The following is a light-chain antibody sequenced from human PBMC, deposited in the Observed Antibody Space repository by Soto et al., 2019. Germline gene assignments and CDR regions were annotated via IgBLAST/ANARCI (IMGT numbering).Light chain of an antibody. CDR1: QTISSW. V-gene: IGKV1-5*03. J-gene: IGKJ5*01. Sequence: DIQMTQSPSTLSGSVGDRVTITCRASQTISSWLAWYQQKPGKAPKLLIYKASTLKSGVPSRFSGSGSGTEFTLTISSLQPEDFGNYYCQQFKSYPITFGQGKRLEIK. CDR2: KAS. CDR3: QQFKSYPIT.